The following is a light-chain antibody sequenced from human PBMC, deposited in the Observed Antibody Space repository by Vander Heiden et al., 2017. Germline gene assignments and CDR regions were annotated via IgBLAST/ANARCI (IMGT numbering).Light chain of an antibody. CDR3: QSYDSSLSGSEV. V-gene: IGLV1-40*01. CDR2: GNS. J-gene: IGLJ2*01. CDR1: SSNTGAGYD. Sequence: QSLLTQPPPVSGAPAQRATIPCTGSSSNTGAGYDVHWYRQLPGTAPKLLIFGNSNRPSGVPDRFSGSKSGTSASLAITGLQAEDEADYYCQSYDSSLSGSEVFGGGTKLTVL.